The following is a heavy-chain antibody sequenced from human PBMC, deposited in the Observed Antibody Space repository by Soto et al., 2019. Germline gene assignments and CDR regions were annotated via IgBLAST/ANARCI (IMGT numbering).Heavy chain of an antibody. CDR1: GFTFSSYG. Sequence: QVQLVESGGGVVQPGRSLRLSCAASGFTFSSYGMHWVRQAPGKGLEWVAVIRYDGSNKYYADSVKGRFTISRDNSKNTLYLQMNSLRAEDTAVYYCARADPYSSGWYWFDPWGQGTLVTVSS. V-gene: IGHV3-33*01. D-gene: IGHD6-19*01. CDR3: ARADPYSSGWYWFDP. J-gene: IGHJ5*02. CDR2: IRYDGSNK.